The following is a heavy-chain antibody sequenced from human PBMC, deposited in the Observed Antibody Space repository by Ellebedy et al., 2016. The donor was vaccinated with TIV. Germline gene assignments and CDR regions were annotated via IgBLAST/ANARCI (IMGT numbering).Heavy chain of an antibody. D-gene: IGHD1-1*01. CDR1: GGSISGYY. J-gene: IGHJ4*02. CDR3: ARGGWGYGTGYFDY. CDR2: IHGSGST. Sequence: MPSETLSLTCTVAGGSISGYYWSWIRQPAGKGLEWIGRIHGSGSTEYNPSLKSRVAMSEDTSKNQFSLRLSSVTAADTAVYYCARGGWGYGTGYFDYWGQGTLVTVSS. V-gene: IGHV4-4*07.